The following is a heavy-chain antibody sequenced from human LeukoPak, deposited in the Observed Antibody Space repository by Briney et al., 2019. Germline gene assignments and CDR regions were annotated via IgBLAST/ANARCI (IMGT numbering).Heavy chain of an antibody. CDR3: ARAGYNWNYLYYYYYMDV. CDR1: GGTFSSYA. J-gene: IGHJ6*03. Sequence: SVKVSCKASGGTFSSYAISWVRQAPGQGLEWMGGIIPMFGTANYAQKFQGRVTITADKSTSTAYMELSSLRSEDTAVYYCARAGYNWNYLYYYYYMDVWGKGTTVTVSS. V-gene: IGHV1-69*06. D-gene: IGHD1-7*01. CDR2: IIPMFGTA.